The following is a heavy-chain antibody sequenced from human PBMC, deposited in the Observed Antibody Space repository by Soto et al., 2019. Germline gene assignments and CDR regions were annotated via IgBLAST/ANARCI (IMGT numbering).Heavy chain of an antibody. Sequence: PGGSLRLSCAASGFTFSSYGMHWVRQAPGKGLEWVAVIWYDGSNKYYADSVKGRFTISRDNSKNTLYLQMNSLRAEDTAVYYCAKDLIGYNWNYGPAFDIWGQGTMVTVSS. CDR2: IWYDGSNK. V-gene: IGHV3-33*06. J-gene: IGHJ3*02. CDR1: GFTFSSYG. D-gene: IGHD1-7*01. CDR3: AKDLIGYNWNYGPAFDI.